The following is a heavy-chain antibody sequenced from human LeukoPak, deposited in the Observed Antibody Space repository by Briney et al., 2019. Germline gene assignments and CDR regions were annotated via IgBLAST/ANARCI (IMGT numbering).Heavy chain of an antibody. CDR1: GFTFDDYA. J-gene: IGHJ4*02. D-gene: IGHD4-17*01. CDR3: ATSQGVTTDFDY. CDR2: ISWNSGSI. Sequence: GGSLRLSCAASGFTFDDYAMRWVRQAPGKGLEWVSGISWNSGSIGYADSVKGRFTISRDNAKNSLYLQMNSLRAEDTALYYCATSQGVTTDFDYWGQGTLVTVSS. V-gene: IGHV3-9*01.